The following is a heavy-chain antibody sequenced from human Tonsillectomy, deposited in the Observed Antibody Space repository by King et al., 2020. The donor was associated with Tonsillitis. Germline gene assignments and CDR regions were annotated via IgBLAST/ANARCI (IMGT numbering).Heavy chain of an antibody. J-gene: IGHJ4*02. CDR1: GFTFRDYY. V-gene: IGHV3-11*05. D-gene: IGHD3-16*01. CDR2: ISRSNGYT. CDR3: ARRSLEPLGAFDY. Sequence: VQLVESGGGLVKTGGALRLSCTASGFTFRDYYMSWIRQAPGKGLWWVSSISRSNGYTDYPDSVRGRFTISRDNFKNSLFLVMNSLRIEDTAVYYCARRSLEPLGAFDYWGQGTLVTVSS.